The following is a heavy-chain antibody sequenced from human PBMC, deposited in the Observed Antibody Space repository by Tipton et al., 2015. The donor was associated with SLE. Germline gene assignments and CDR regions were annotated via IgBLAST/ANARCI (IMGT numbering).Heavy chain of an antibody. J-gene: IGHJ2*01. CDR1: GFTFSWYW. Sequence: SLRLSCAASGFTFSWYWMSWVRQAPGKGLEWVTNIQPDGGQKYCVDSVKGRFIVSRDNDKNSLYLQMNSLRPEDTALYYCAKDISDIASSGFRFFDLWGRGTLVTVSS. V-gene: IGHV3-7*03. CDR2: IQPDGGQK. D-gene: IGHD6-13*01. CDR3: AKDISDIASSGFRFFDL.